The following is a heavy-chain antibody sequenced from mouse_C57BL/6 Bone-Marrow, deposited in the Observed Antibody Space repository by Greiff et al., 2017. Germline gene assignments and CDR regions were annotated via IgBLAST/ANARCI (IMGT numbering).Heavy chain of an antibody. V-gene: IGHV1-55*01. CDR1: GYTFTSYW. Sequence: VKVQQSGAELVKPGASVKMSCKASGYTFTSYWITWVKQRPGQGLEWIGDIYPGSGSTNYNEKFKSKATLTVDTSSSTAYMQLSSLTSEDSAVYYCAREGFSWFAYWGQGTLVTVSA. J-gene: IGHJ3*01. CDR2: IYPGSGST. CDR3: AREGFSWFAY.